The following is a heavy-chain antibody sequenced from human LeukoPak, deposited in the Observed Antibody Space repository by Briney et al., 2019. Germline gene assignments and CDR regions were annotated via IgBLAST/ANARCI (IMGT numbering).Heavy chain of an antibody. J-gene: IGHJ3*01. CDR1: GFTFGNSW. D-gene: IGHD1-14*01. CDR3: IVVVEPPDSDGFDV. V-gene: IGHV3-74*01. Sequence: GGSLRLSCAASGFTFGNSWVHWVRQAPGKGLVWVSLINADGSTTSYADSVKGRFTISRDNARNTLSLEMNSLTIEDTAVYYCIVVVEPPDSDGFDVWGQGTMVTVSS. CDR2: INADGSTT.